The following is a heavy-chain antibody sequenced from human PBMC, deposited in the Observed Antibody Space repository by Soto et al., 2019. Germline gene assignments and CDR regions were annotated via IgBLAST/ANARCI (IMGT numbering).Heavy chain of an antibody. J-gene: IGHJ4*01. CDR3: ARANGSPRDFDH. CDR1: GFTFSSYS. D-gene: IGHD2-8*01. CDR2: ISSSSSTI. V-gene: IGHV3-48*01. Sequence: EVQLVESGGGLVQPGGSLRLSCAASGFTFSSYSMNWVRQAPGKGLEWVSYISSSSSTIYYADSVKGRFTISRDNAKKSLDLQMDSLRAEDPGVYFCARANGSPRDFDHWGQGTLVTLSP.